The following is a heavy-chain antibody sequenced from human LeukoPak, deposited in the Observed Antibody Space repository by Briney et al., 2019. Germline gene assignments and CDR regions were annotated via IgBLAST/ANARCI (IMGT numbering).Heavy chain of an antibody. J-gene: IGHJ1*01. CDR2: INHSGST. Sequence: SETLSLTCAVYGGSFSGYYWSWIHQPPGKGLEWIGEINHSGSTNYNPSLKSRVTISVDTSKNQFSLKLSSVTAADTAVYYCAADCSSTSCSEYFQHWGQGTLVTVSS. CDR3: AADCSSTSCSEYFQH. V-gene: IGHV4-34*01. CDR1: GGSFSGYY. D-gene: IGHD2-2*01.